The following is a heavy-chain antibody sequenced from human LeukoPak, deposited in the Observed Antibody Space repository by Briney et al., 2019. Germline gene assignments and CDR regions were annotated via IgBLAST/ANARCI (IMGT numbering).Heavy chain of an antibody. CDR1: GVSISSSNSY. V-gene: IGHV4-39*01. CDR2: IYYTGNT. J-gene: IGHJ4*02. Sequence: SETLSLTCTVSGVSISSSNSYWGWIRQPPGRGLEWIGSIYYTGNTYYNASLKSRVTISIDTSKNQISLRLTSVTATDTAMYYCARQAGSGLFTLPGGQGTLVTVSS. CDR3: ARQAGSGLFTLP. D-gene: IGHD3/OR15-3a*01.